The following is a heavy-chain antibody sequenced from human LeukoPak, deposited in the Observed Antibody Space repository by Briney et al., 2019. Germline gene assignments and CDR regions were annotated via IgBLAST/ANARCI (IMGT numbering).Heavy chain of an antibody. V-gene: IGHV3-11*01. CDR1: GFTFSDYY. Sequence: PGGSLRLSCAASGFTFSDYYMSWIRQAPGKGLEWVSYISSSGSTIYYADSVKGRFTISRDNAKNSLYLQVNSLRAEDTAVYYCARRMNYYYYGMDVWGQGTTVTVSS. J-gene: IGHJ6*02. CDR3: ARRMNYYYYGMDV. CDR2: ISSSGSTI.